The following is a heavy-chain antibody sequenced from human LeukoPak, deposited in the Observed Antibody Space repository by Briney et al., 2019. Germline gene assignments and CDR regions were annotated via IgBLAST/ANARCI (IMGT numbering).Heavy chain of an antibody. CDR2: IYYSGST. D-gene: IGHD1-1*01. CDR3: ARGDSNWNDVPDAFDI. V-gene: IGHV4-59*08. J-gene: IGHJ3*02. CDR1: GGSISSYY. Sequence: PSETLSLTCTVSGGSISSYYWSWIRQPPGKGLEWIGYIYYSGSTNYNPSLKSRVTISVDTSKNQFSLKLSSVTAADTAVYYCARGDSNWNDVPDAFDIWGQGTMVTVSS.